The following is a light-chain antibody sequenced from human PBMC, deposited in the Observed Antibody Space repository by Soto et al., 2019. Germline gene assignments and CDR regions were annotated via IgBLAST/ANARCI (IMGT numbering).Light chain of an antibody. J-gene: IGKJ5*01. CDR3: QQYTQWPIT. CDR2: GIS. CDR1: QSVNSN. Sequence: EVVMTQSPATLSVSPGEGATLSCRASQSVNSNYLAWYQQKPGQAPRLLIYGISTRATGIPDRFSASGSGTEFTLTISSLQPEDFAVYYCQQYTQWPITFGQGIRLEMK. V-gene: IGKV3D-15*01.